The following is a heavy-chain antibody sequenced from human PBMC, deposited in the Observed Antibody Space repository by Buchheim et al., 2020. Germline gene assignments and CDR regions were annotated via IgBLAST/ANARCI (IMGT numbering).Heavy chain of an antibody. CDR1: GYPFTSFD. V-gene: IGHV1-8*01. Sequence: QVQLVQSGAEVQKPGASVKVSCKASGYPFTSFDLNWVRQATGQGLECLGWMNPDSGATGYAPKFKGRFTMTWDTSITTAYMELSSLTSDDTAVYYCARTMVRGVPSMDYWGQRTL. J-gene: IGHJ4*02. CDR3: ARTMVRGVPSMDY. D-gene: IGHD3-10*01. CDR2: MNPDSGAT.